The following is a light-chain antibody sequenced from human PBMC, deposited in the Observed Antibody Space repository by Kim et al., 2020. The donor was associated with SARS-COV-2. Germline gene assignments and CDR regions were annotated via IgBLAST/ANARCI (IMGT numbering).Light chain of an antibody. CDR3: QSRDSGGKVV. J-gene: IGLJ2*01. CDR2: GRN. V-gene: IGLV3-19*01. CDR1: SLRSYY. Sequence: SSELTQDPAVSVALGQTVRITCQGDSLRSYYVTWYRQKPREAPVLVIYGRNNRPSGIPDRFSGSTSGNTASLTISGAQAEDEADFYCQSRDSGGKVVFGGGTQLTVL.